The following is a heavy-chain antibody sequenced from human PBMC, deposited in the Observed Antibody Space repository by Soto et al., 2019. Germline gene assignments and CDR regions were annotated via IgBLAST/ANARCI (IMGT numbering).Heavy chain of an antibody. D-gene: IGHD3-22*01. J-gene: IGHJ3*02. CDR2: INSDGSST. CDR3: ARAGEALYDSRCSDAFDI. CDR1: GFTFISYW. Sequence: GGSLRLSCAASGFTFISYWMHWVLQAPGKGLVWVSRINSDGSSTSYADSVKGRFTISRDNAKNTLYLQMNSLRAEDTAVYYCARAGEALYDSRCSDAFDIWAQGTMVTVSS. V-gene: IGHV3-74*01.